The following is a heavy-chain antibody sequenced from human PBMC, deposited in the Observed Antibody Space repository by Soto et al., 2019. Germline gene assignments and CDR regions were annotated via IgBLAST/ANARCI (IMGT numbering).Heavy chain of an antibody. J-gene: IGHJ6*02. CDR1: GYTFTSYY. CDR3: AREDVAIIPSTADYYYYGMDV. V-gene: IGHV1-46*01. CDR2: INPSGGST. Sequence: ASVKVSCKASGYTFTSYYMRWVRQAPGQGLEWMGIINPSGGSTSYAQKFQGRVTMTRDTSTSTVYMELSSLRSEDTAVYYCAREDVAIIPSTADYYYYGMDVWGQGTTVTVSS. D-gene: IGHD2-2*01.